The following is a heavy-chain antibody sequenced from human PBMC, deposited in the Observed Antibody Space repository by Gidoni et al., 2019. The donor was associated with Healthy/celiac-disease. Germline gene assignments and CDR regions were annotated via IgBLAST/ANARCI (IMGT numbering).Heavy chain of an antibody. CDR3: ARRGQYCPSGVCSTLWAFDI. Sequence: QLQLHESGPGLVKPSETLSLTCTVSGGSISSSSYYWGWIRQPPGKGMEWIGSIYYSGSTYYNPSLKSRVTISVDTSKNQFSLKLTSVIAADTAVYYCARRGQYCPSGVCSTLWAFDIWGQGTMVTVSS. V-gene: IGHV4-39*01. D-gene: IGHD2-8*01. J-gene: IGHJ3*02. CDR2: IYYSGST. CDR1: GGSISSSSYY.